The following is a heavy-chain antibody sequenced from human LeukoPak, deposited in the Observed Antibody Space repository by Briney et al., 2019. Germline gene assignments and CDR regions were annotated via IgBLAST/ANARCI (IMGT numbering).Heavy chain of an antibody. CDR2: INPNSGGT. Sequence: ASVKVSCKASGYTFTGYYMHWVRQAPGQGLEWMGWINPNSGGTNCAQKFQGRVTMTRDTSISTAYMELSRLRSDDTAVYYCARIRAARPDFAADYWGQGTLVTVSS. CDR1: GYTFTGYY. CDR3: ARIRAARPDFAADY. V-gene: IGHV1-2*02. D-gene: IGHD6-6*01. J-gene: IGHJ4*02.